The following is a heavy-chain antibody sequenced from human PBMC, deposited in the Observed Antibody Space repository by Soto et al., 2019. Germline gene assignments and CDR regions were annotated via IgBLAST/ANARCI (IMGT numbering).Heavy chain of an antibody. Sequence: PSETLSLTCTVSGGSISSGGYYWSWIRQHPGKGLEWIGYIYYSGSTYYNPSLKSRVTISVDTSKNQFSLKLSSVTAADTAVYYCTRSVGGQNDFLDLWGQGTMVTVSS. CDR1: GGSISSGGYY. V-gene: IGHV4-31*03. CDR2: IYYSGST. D-gene: IGHD1-26*01. CDR3: TRSVGGQNDFLDL. J-gene: IGHJ3*01.